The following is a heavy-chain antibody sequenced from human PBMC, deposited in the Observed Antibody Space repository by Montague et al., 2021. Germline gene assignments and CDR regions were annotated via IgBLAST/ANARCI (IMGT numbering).Heavy chain of an antibody. CDR2: IYDSGTT. V-gene: IGHV4-59*08. D-gene: IGHD7-27*01. CDR1: GGSISEFY. J-gene: IGHJ4*02. Sequence: SETLSLTCTVPGGSISEFYWSWIRQSPEKGLEWIGYIYDSGTTNYNPSLKSRVTISADTSMNQFSLNLRSVTAADTAAYFCARRLGIRAPFDYWGQGTLVTVSS. CDR3: ARRLGIRAPFDY.